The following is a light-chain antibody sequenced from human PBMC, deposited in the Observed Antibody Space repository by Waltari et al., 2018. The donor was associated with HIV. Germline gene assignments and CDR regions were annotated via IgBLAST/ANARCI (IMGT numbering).Light chain of an antibody. Sequence: DIQMTQSPSTLSASVGDRITITCRASQSISSWLAWYQQKPGKALNLLIHKPSTLESVVPSRFSGSGSGTDFTLTISSLQPDDFATYYCQQYNSYSLFTFGPGTTVDI. CDR3: QQYNSYSLFT. V-gene: IGKV1-5*03. J-gene: IGKJ3*01. CDR2: KPS. CDR1: QSISSW.